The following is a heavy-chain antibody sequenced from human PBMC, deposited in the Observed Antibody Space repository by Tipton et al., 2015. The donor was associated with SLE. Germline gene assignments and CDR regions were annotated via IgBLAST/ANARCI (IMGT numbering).Heavy chain of an antibody. Sequence: TLSFTCALYGGSFSANYWTWIRQPPGKGLEWIGEIYYTGNTNYNPSFNSRVTISVDTSKSQFSLNLRSVTAADTAVYYCASARYDNWGQGTLVTVSS. CDR1: GGSFSANY. CDR3: ASARYDN. J-gene: IGHJ4*02. CDR2: IYYTGNT. V-gene: IGHV4-34*01.